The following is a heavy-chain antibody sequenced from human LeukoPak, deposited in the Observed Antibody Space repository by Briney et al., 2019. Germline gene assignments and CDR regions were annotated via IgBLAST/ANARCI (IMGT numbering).Heavy chain of an antibody. CDR1: GGSISSSSFY. Sequence: SETLSLTCTVSGGSISSSSFYWGWIRQPPGKGLEWIGSIYYSGSTYYNPSLKSRVTISVDTSKNQFSLKLSSVTAADTAVYYCASSDYYDSSGYSLYFDYWGQGTLVTVSS. V-gene: IGHV4-39*01. CDR2: IYYSGST. J-gene: IGHJ4*02. CDR3: ASSDYYDSSGYSLYFDY. D-gene: IGHD3-22*01.